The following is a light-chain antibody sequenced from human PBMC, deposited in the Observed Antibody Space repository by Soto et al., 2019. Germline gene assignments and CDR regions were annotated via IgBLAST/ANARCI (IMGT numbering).Light chain of an antibody. J-gene: IGLJ3*02. CDR3: SSYAGGVV. Sequence: QSALTQPASVSGSPGQSITLSRTRASSGVENYNLVSWYQHHPGKAPKLIIYESSQRPSGVSDRFSGSKSGNTASLTISGLQAEDEADSYCSSYAGGVVFGGGTKLTVL. CDR2: ESS. V-gene: IGLV2-23*01. CDR1: SSGVENYNL.